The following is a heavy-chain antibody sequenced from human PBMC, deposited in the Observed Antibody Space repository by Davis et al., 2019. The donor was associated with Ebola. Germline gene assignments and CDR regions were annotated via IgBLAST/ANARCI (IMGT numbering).Heavy chain of an antibody. J-gene: IGHJ4*02. D-gene: IGHD4-17*01. Sequence: GESLKISCAASGFTFSGSAMHWVRQASGKGLEWVGRIRSKANSYATAYAASVKGRFTISRDNAKNTLYLQMNSLRAEDTAVYYCAARTVADYWGQGTLVTVSS. CDR2: IRSKANSYAT. CDR1: GFTFSGSA. V-gene: IGHV3-73*01. CDR3: AARTVADY.